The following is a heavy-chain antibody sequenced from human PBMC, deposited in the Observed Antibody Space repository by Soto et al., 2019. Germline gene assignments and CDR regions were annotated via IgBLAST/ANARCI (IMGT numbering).Heavy chain of an antibody. J-gene: IGHJ6*02. Sequence: WGSLRLSCAASRFTFSDYYITWILQTPWKWLELVSYISSSSSYTNYADSVKGRFTISRDNAKNSLYLQMNSLRAEDTAVYYCAREPDPLWFGELLSGYYYGMDVWGQGTTVTVSS. CDR1: RFTFSDYY. V-gene: IGHV3-11*06. D-gene: IGHD3-10*01. CDR3: AREPDPLWFGELLSGYYYGMDV. CDR2: ISSSSSYT.